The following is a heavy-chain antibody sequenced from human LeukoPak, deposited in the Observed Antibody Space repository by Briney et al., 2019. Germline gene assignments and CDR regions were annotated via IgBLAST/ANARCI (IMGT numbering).Heavy chain of an antibody. CDR2: INPNSGNT. J-gene: IGHJ5*02. Sequence: GASVKVSCKAPGYTFTGYHMHWVRQAPGQGLEWMGRINPNSGNTGYAQKFQGRVTMTRNTSISTAYMELSSLRSEDTAVYYCARGPASYRVRIAEGRSYRFDPWGQGTLVTVSS. CDR1: GYTFTGYH. CDR3: ARGPASYRVRIAEGRSYRFDP. V-gene: IGHV1-8*02. D-gene: IGHD6-25*01.